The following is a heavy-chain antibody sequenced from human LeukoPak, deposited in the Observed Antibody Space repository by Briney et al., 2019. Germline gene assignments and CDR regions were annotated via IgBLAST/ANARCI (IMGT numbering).Heavy chain of an antibody. V-gene: IGHV1-18*01. Sequence: ASVKVSCKASGYTFINYDIRWVRQAPGQGLEWMGWISAYNGSTNYAQKFRGRVTMTTDTSTSTAYMELRSLRSDDTAVYFCAREVTHHVYYGMDVWGQGTTVTVSS. CDR1: GYTFINYD. CDR3: AREVTHHVYYGMDV. CDR2: ISAYNGST. D-gene: IGHD4-11*01. J-gene: IGHJ6*02.